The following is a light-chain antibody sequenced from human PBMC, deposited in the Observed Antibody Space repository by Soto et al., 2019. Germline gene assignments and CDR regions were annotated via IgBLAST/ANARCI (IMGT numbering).Light chain of an antibody. CDR2: AAS. Sequence: EIQMTQSPSTMAAPVGDRVTITCSASQSISSWLAWYQQKPGKAPKLLIYAASTLQSGVPPRFSGSGAGTDFTLTTSSLQPQDLAAYFCQQRYSTPPWTFGQWTKVDI. V-gene: IGKV1-39*01. CDR3: QQRYSTPPWT. J-gene: IGKJ1*01. CDR1: QSISSW.